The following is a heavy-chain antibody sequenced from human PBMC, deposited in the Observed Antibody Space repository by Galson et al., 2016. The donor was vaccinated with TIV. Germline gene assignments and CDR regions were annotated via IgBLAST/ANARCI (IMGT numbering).Heavy chain of an antibody. D-gene: IGHD3-22*01. V-gene: IGHV3-20*04. Sequence: SLRLSCAASGFTFGDYGMSWVRQVPGKGLEWVSGINWNGGKTSYADSVKGRFTISRDNAKNSLYLQMNSLRGEDTALYYCAREGIVGRAYFYFYMDVWGKGTTVTVSS. CDR1: GFTFGDYG. CDR2: INWNGGKT. CDR3: AREGIVGRAYFYFYMDV. J-gene: IGHJ6*03.